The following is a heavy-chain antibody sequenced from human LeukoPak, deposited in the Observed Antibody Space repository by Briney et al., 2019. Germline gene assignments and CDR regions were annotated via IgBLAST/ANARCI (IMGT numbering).Heavy chain of an antibody. CDR2: INPNSGGT. Sequence: ASVKVSCKASGYTFTGYYMHWVRQAPGQGLEWMGWINPNSGGTNYAQKFQGRVTMTRDTSISTAYMELSRLRSDDTAVYYCARGSSNSRHYYYYYMDVWGKGTTVTVSS. V-gene: IGHV1-2*02. D-gene: IGHD6-13*01. CDR3: ARGSSNSRHYYYYYMDV. CDR1: GYTFTGYY. J-gene: IGHJ6*03.